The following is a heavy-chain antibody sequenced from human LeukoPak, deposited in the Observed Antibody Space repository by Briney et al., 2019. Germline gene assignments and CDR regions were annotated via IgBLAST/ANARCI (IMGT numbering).Heavy chain of an antibody. CDR3: ARITIAAADSTLYFDY. J-gene: IGHJ4*02. V-gene: IGHV4-39*07. Sequence: SETLSLTCTVSGGSISSSSYYWGWIRQPPGKGLEWTGSIYYSGSTYYNPSLKSRVTISVDTSKNQFSLKLSSVTAADTAVYYCARITIAAADSTLYFDYWGQGTLVTVSS. CDR2: IYYSGST. CDR1: GGSISSSSYY. D-gene: IGHD6-13*01.